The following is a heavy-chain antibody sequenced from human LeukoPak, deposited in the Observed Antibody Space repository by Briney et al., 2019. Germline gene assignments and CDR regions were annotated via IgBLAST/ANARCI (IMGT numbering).Heavy chain of an antibody. D-gene: IGHD3-22*01. CDR2: INPSGGST. V-gene: IGHV1-46*01. CDR1: GYTFTSYD. CDR3: ARDPPADYYDSSGYLDY. Sequence: ASVKVSCKASGYTFTSYDINWVRQAPGQGLEWMGIINPSGGSTSYAQKFQGRVTMTRDTSTSTVYMELSSLRSEDTAVYYCARDPPADYYDSSGYLDYWGQGTLVTVSS. J-gene: IGHJ4*02.